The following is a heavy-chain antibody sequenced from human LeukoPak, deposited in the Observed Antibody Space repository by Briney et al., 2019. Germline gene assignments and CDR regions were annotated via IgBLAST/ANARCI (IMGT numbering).Heavy chain of an antibody. Sequence: PGGSLRLSCAASGFTFDDYAMHWVRQAPGKGLEWVSGISWNSGSIGYADSVKGRFTISRGNAKNSLYLQMNSLRAEDMALYYCAKGNSPYYYYYMDVWGKGTTVTVSS. V-gene: IGHV3-9*03. CDR2: ISWNSGSI. CDR1: GFTFDDYA. D-gene: IGHD5-12*01. J-gene: IGHJ6*03. CDR3: AKGNSPYYYYYMDV.